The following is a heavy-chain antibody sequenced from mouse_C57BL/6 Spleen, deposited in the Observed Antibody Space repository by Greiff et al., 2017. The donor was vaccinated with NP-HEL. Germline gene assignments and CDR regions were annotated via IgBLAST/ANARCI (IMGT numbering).Heavy chain of an antibody. CDR2: IYPGSGST. J-gene: IGHJ3*01. V-gene: IGHV1-55*01. D-gene: IGHD1-1*01. CDR3: GREGYGSSSAWFAY. Sequence: VQLQQSGAELVKPGASVKMSCKASGYTFTSYWITWVKQRPGQGLEWIGDIYPGSGSTNYNEKFKSKATLTVDTSASTAYMQLSSLTSEDSAVYYCGREGYGSSSAWFAYWGQGTLVTVSA. CDR1: GYTFTSYW.